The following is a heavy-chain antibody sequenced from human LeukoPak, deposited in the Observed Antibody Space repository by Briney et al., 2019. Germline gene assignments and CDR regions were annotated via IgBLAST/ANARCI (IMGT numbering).Heavy chain of an antibody. V-gene: IGHV3-7*04. CDR3: ARVMVGRIDY. J-gene: IGHJ4*02. CDR2: IKEDGSEK. Sequence: GGSLRLSCAASGFTFSNYWMSWVRQAPGKGLEWVANIKEDGSEKYYVDSVKGRFTISRDNAKSSLYLQMNSLRAEDTAVYYCARVMVGRIDYWGQGTLVTVSS. CDR1: GFTFSNYW. D-gene: IGHD2-15*01.